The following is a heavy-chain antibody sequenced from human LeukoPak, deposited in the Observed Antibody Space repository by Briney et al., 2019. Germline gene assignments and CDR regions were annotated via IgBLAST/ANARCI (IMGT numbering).Heavy chain of an antibody. V-gene: IGHV4-38-2*02. Sequence: PSETLSLTCTVAGYSISSGYYWSWIRQPPGKGLEWIGEINHSGSTNYNPSLKSRATISVDTSKNQCSLKLSSVTAADTAVYYCARGGSSGWYALYSFDYWGQGTLVTVSS. CDR2: INHSGST. CDR3: ARGGSSGWYALYSFDY. CDR1: GYSISSGYY. J-gene: IGHJ4*02. D-gene: IGHD6-19*01.